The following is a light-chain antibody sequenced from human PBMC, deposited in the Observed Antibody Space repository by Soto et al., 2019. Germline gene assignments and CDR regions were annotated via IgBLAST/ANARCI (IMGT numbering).Light chain of an antibody. CDR3: ETWDSNTHTV. J-gene: IGLJ3*02. Sequence: QSVLTQSSSASASLGSSVKLTCTLSNGHSSYIIAWHQQQPGKAPRYLMKLEGSGSYNKGSGVPDRFSGSSSGADRYLTISNLQFEDEADYYCETWDSNTHTVFGGGTQLTVL. CDR2: LEGSGSY. V-gene: IGLV4-60*02. CDR1: NGHSSYI.